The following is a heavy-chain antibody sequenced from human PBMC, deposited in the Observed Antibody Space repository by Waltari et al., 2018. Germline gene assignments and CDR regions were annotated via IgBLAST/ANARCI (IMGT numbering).Heavy chain of an antibody. D-gene: IGHD3-16*01. CDR3: ARDYGLGY. CDR2: SYSSGST. CDR1: GFTVSTTY. V-gene: IGHV3-53*01. Sequence: EVQLVESGGGLLQPGGSLRLSCAASGFTVSTTYMSWVRQAPGKGLEWVSVSYSSGSTYYADFVRGRFTISRDNSKNTVYLQMNSLRAEDTAVYYCARDYGLGYWGQGTLVTVSS. J-gene: IGHJ4*02.